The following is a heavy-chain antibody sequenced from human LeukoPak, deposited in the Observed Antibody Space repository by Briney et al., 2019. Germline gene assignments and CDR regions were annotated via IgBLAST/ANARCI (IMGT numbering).Heavy chain of an antibody. D-gene: IGHD5-24*01. CDR1: GYSFTSYW. CDR2: IYPGDSDT. J-gene: IGHJ3*02. V-gene: IGHV5-51*01. Sequence: GESLKISCKGSGYSFTSYWISWVRQMPGKGLEWMGIIYPGDSDTRYSPSFQGQVTISADKSISTAYLQWSSLKASDTAMYYCARHKTRWLQLDAFDIWGQGTMVTVSS. CDR3: ARHKTRWLQLDAFDI.